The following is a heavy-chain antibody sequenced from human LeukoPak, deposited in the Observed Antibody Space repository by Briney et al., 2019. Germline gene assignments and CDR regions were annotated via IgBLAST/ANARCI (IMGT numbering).Heavy chain of an antibody. CDR3: ASTYSYGYSYMDV. CDR2: IIPIFGTA. D-gene: IGHD5-18*01. V-gene: IGHV1-69*05. CDR1: GGTFSSYS. Sequence: SVNVSCKASGGTFSSYSISWVRQAPGQGLEWMGGIIPIFGTANYAQKFQGRVTITTDESTSTAYMELSSLRSEDTAVYYCASTYSYGYSYMDVWGKGTTVTVSS. J-gene: IGHJ6*03.